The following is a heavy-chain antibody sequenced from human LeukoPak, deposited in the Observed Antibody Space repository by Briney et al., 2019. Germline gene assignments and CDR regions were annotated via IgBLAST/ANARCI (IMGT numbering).Heavy chain of an antibody. Sequence: PSGTLSLTCDVSGGSISATNWWTWIRQPPGGGLEWIGEVHLNGRTHYSPSLESRVTMSADMSENHISLQLTSVTAADTAVYYCAREGGFYRPLDYSGPGTLVIVPS. J-gene: IGHJ4*02. D-gene: IGHD2/OR15-2a*01. V-gene: IGHV4-4*02. CDR3: AREGGFYRPLDY. CDR1: GGSISATNW. CDR2: VHLNGRT.